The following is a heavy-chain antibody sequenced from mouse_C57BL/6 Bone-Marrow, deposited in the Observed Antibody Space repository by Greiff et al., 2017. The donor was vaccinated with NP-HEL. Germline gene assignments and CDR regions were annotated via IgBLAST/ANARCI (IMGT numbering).Heavy chain of an antibody. V-gene: IGHV14-4*01. CDR1: GFNIKDDY. D-gene: IGHD3-2*02. CDR3: TTGGAAQVYFDY. Sequence: VQLKQSGAELVRPGASVKLSCTASGFNIKDDYMHWVKQRPEQGLEWIGWIDPENGDTEYASKFQGKATITADTSSNTAYLQLSSLTAEDTAVYYCTTGGAAQVYFDYWGQGTTLTVSS. CDR2: IDPENGDT. J-gene: IGHJ2*01.